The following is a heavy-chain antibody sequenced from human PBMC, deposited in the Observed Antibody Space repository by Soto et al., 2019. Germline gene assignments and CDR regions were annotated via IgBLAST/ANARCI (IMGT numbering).Heavy chain of an antibody. V-gene: IGHV5-51*01. CDR3: ARLGDGSSSWYFAY. CDR1: GYIFSTYW. J-gene: IGHJ4*02. D-gene: IGHD6-13*01. CDR2: IYPGDSDI. Sequence: GESLKISCRGSGYIFSTYWIAWVRQMPGKGLEWMGLIYPGDSDIRYSPSFQGQVTFSADKSISAAYLQWNSLKASDTAMYYCARLGDGSSSWYFAYWGQGTLVTVSS.